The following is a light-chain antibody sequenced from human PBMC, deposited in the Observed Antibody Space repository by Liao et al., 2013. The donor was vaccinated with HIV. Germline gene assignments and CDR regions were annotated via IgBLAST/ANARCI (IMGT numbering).Light chain of an antibody. Sequence: SYDLTQPPSVSVSPGQTATITCSGDKLGNKNICWYQQKPGQSPVLVIYEDDKRPSGIPERFSGSNSGNTATLAISGAQAMDEADYYCQAWDIGTGVFGTGTKVTV. J-gene: IGLJ1*01. V-gene: IGLV3-1*01. CDR3: QAWDIGTGV. CDR2: EDD. CDR1: KLGNKN.